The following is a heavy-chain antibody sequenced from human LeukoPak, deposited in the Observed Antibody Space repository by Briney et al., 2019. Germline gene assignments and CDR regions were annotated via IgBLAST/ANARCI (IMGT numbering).Heavy chain of an antibody. V-gene: IGHV3-48*03. Sequence: GGSLRLSCVVSGLTFSSCEMVWVRQAPGKGLEWVSYISSSGSTIYYADSVKGRITISRDNAKNSLYLQTNSLRAEDTAVYYCARQSPDSGRPFDYWGQGTLVTVSS. J-gene: IGHJ4*02. D-gene: IGHD1-26*01. CDR2: ISSSGSTI. CDR1: GLTFSSCE. CDR3: ARQSPDSGRPFDY.